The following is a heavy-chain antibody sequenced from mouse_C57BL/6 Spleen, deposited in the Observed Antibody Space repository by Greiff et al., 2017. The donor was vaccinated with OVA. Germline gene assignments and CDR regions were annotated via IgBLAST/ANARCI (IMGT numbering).Heavy chain of an antibody. CDR1: GFTFSDYG. CDR3: ATGRTYAMDY. Sequence: EVKLMESGGGLVKPGGSLKLFCAASGFTFSDYGMHWVRQAPEQGLEWVAYISSGSSTIYYADTVKGRFTISRDNAKNTLFLLMTSLSSEYTAMNYCATGRTYAMDYWGQGTSVTVAS. D-gene: IGHD1-1*01. V-gene: IGHV5-17*01. CDR2: ISSGSSTI. J-gene: IGHJ4*01.